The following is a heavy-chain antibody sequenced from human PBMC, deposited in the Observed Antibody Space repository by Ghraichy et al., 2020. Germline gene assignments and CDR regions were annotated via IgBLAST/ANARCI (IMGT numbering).Heavy chain of an antibody. Sequence: SETLSLTCAISGASITTGDYCWTWVRQPPGKGLEWLGDISHSGNTHNNPSLQSRVTISIAESKNQFSLRVTSVTAADTAIYYCARGLPRCGELTGYLDNWGQGILVTVSS. J-gene: IGHJ4*02. D-gene: IGHD1-26*01. CDR1: GASITTGDYC. V-gene: IGHV4-30-2*01. CDR2: ISHSGNT. CDR3: ARGLPRCGELTGYLDN.